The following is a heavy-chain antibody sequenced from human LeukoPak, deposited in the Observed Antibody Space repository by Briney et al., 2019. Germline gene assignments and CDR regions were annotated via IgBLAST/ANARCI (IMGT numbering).Heavy chain of an antibody. CDR1: GFRFSDHY. Sequence: PGGSLRLSCTASGFRFSDHYMSWIRQAPGKGLEWVSFISSGGSIIYNADSVKGRFTISRDNAKNSLFLQMNSLRAEDTAVYYCARQWLANFDYWGQGTLVTVSS. J-gene: IGHJ4*02. V-gene: IGHV3-11*01. CDR3: ARQWLANFDY. CDR2: ISSGGSII. D-gene: IGHD6-19*01.